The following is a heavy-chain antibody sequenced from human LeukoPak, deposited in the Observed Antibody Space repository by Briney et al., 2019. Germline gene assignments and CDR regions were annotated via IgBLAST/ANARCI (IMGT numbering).Heavy chain of an antibody. CDR2: IYSGGST. J-gene: IGHJ4*02. D-gene: IGHD6-19*01. CDR1: GFTVSNNY. CDR3: TRDLGIAVAVGG. V-gene: IGHV3-66*01. Sequence: HTGGSLRLSCTVSGFTVSNNYMTWVRQAPGKGLEWVSVIYSGGSTYYADSVKGRFTISRDNSKNTLYLQMNSLRAEDTAVYYCTRDLGIAVAVGGRGQGTLVTVSS.